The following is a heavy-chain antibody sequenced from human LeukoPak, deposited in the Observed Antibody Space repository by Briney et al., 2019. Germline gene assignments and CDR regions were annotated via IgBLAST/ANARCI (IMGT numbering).Heavy chain of an antibody. V-gene: IGHV1-46*01. CDR2: INPSGGTT. CDR1: GYTFTSYY. Sequence: ASVKVSCKASGYTFTSYYMHWVRQAPGQGLEWVGAINPSGGTTSYAQKFQGRVTMTRDTSTTTVYMELSSLRSEDTAVYHCARDLVAPDYWGQETLVTVSS. CDR3: ARDLVAPDY. J-gene: IGHJ4*02. D-gene: IGHD6-6*01.